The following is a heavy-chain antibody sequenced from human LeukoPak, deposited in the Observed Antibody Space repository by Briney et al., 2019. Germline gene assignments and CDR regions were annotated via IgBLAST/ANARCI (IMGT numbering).Heavy chain of an antibody. J-gene: IGHJ6*03. CDR2: IIPIFGTA. D-gene: IGHD3-10*01. CDR1: GGTFSSYT. CDR3: ARTGASYYYYYMDV. Sequence: SVKVSCKASGGTFSSYTISWVRQAPGQGLEWMGGIIPIFGTANYAQKFQGRVTITADESTSTAYMELSSLRSEDTAVYYCARTGASYYYYYMDVWGKGTTVTVSS. V-gene: IGHV1-69*13.